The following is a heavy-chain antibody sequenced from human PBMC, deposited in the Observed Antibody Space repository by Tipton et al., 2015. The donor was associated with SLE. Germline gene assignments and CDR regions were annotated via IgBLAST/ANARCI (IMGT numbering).Heavy chain of an antibody. Sequence: LRLSCTVSGGSISSSSYYWGWIRQPPGKGLEWIGSIYYSGSTYYNPSLNSRVTISVDTSKIQFSLKLSSVTAADTAVYYPYSGYGVEVFDYWGQGTLVTVPS. CDR3: YSGYGVEVFDY. D-gene: IGHD5-12*01. J-gene: IGHJ4*02. CDR2: IYYSGST. CDR1: GGSISSSSYY. V-gene: IGHV4-39*07.